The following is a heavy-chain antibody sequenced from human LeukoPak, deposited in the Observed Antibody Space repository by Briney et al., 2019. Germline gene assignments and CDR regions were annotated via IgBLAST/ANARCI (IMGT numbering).Heavy chain of an antibody. CDR3: AKRGSGLYYFDY. CDR2: ISGGSGTI. J-gene: IGHJ4*02. D-gene: IGHD6-19*01. CDR1: GFTFTNYN. V-gene: IGHV3-48*01. Sequence: GGSLRLSCAASGFTFTNYNMNWVRQAPGKGLEWISYISGGSGTIYYADSVRGRFTVSRDNAKDSLWLQMNSLRAEDTAVYYCAKRGSGLYYFDYWGQGTLVTVSS.